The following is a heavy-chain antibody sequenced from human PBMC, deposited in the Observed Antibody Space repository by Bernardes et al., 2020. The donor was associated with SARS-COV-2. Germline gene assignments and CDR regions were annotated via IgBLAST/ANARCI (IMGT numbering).Heavy chain of an antibody. CDR3: AKVYGWPYYYYYYGMDV. CDR1: GFTFSSYA. J-gene: IGHJ6*02. V-gene: IGHV3-23*01. Sequence: GGSLRLSCAASGFTFSSYAMSWVHQAPGKGLEWVSAISGSGGSTYYADSVKGRFTISRDNSKNTLYLQMNSLRAEDTAVYYCAKVYGWPYYYYYYGMDVWGQGTTVTVSS. D-gene: IGHD6-19*01. CDR2: ISGSGGST.